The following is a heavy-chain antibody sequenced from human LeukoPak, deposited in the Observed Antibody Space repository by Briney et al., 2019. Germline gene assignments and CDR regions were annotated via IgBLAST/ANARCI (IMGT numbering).Heavy chain of an antibody. V-gene: IGHV4-61*02. CDR1: GGSISSGSYY. Sequence: SETLSLTCSVSGGSISSGSYYWSWIRQPAGKGLEWIGRIYTSGSTNYNPSLKSRVTISVDTSKDQFSLKLSSVTAADTAVYYCARGMAVDYWGQGTLVTVSS. CDR3: ARGMAVDY. D-gene: IGHD5-24*01. CDR2: IYTSGST. J-gene: IGHJ4*02.